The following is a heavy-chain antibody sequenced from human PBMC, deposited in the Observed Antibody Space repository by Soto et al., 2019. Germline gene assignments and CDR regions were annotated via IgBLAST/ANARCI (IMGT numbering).Heavy chain of an antibody. CDR3: ARDGGGGRGVIGPY. V-gene: IGHV4-61*03. D-gene: IGHD3-16*02. Sequence: QVQLQESGPGLVKPSETLSLTCTVSGDSVSSGDYYWNWILQPPGKGLEWLGYVYHNGRTNYNPSLKSRVTISLDTSKKHFSLKLTSVTAADTAVYYCARDGGGGRGVIGPYWGQGAAVTVSS. J-gene: IGHJ4*02. CDR1: GDSVSSGDYY. CDR2: VYHNGRT.